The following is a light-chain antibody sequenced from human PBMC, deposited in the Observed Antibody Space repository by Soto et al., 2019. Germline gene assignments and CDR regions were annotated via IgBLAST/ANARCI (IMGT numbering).Light chain of an antibody. CDR2: DVS. J-gene: IGLJ1*01. CDR3: CSYAGSFPYV. V-gene: IGLV2-11*01. Sequence: SALTQPRSVSGSPGQSVTISCTGTSSDVGGYNYVSWYQQHPGKAPKLMIYDVSKRPSGVADRFSGSKSGNTASLTISGLQAEDEADYYCCSYAGSFPYVFGTGTKVTVL. CDR1: SSDVGGYNY.